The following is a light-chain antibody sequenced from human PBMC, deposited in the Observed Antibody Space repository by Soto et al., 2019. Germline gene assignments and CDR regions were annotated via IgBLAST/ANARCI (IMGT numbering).Light chain of an antibody. Sequence: ILLTHSPVTLSLSPWERSTLSFSASQSVSNNYLAWYQQKPGQAPRLLIYGASNRATGIPDRFSGSGSGTDFTLTINSLQPEDFGTYYCHQASSFPLTFGGGTKVDIK. CDR3: HQASSFPLT. CDR2: GAS. CDR1: QSVSNNY. V-gene: IGKV3-20*01. J-gene: IGKJ4*01.